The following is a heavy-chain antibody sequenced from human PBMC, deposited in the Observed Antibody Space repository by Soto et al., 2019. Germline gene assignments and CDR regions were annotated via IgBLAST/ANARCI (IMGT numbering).Heavy chain of an antibody. D-gene: IGHD4-4*01. Sequence: LRLSCEASGFTFSGYWMSWVRHAPVKGLGWVADIKHDGSVQYYVDSVKGRFTISRDNAKKLLFLQMNGLRAEDTALYYCARATYSNAWYRFDLWGQGTLVTVSS. J-gene: IGHJ4*02. CDR3: ARATYSNAWYRFDL. CDR1: GFTFSGYW. V-gene: IGHV3-7*03. CDR2: IKHDGSVQ.